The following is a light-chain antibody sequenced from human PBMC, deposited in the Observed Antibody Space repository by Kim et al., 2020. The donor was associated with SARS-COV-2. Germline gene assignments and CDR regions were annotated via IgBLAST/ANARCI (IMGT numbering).Light chain of an antibody. CDR3: QQYDTYSA. CDR2: DAS. J-gene: IGKJ1*01. CDR1: QSINSW. Sequence: DIQMTQSPSTLSASVGDRVTITCRASQSINSWLAWYQQKPGKAPKLLIYDASSLESGVPPRFSGSGTGTEFTLTISSLQPDDFATYSGQQYDTYSAFGQGTKVDI. V-gene: IGKV1-5*01.